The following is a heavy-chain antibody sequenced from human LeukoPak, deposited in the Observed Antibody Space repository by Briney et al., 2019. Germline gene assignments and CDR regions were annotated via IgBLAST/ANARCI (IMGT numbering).Heavy chain of an antibody. V-gene: IGHV3-21*01. CDR2: ISSSGGYI. CDR1: EFTFSSYG. Sequence: PGRSLRLSCAASEFTFSSYGMTWVRQAPGKGLEWVSTISSSGGYIYYADSVKGRFTISRDTAKNSLYLQMNSLRVEDTAVYNCARLRDTVTSASDYWGQGTLVTVSS. CDR3: ARLRDTVTSASDY. J-gene: IGHJ4*02. D-gene: IGHD4-17*01.